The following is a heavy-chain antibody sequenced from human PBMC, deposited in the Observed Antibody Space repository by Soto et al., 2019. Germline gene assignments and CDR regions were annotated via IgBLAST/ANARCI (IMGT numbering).Heavy chain of an antibody. CDR2: ISSDGSTK. J-gene: IGHJ4*01. CDR3: AKERIRSPFDY. D-gene: IGHD1-26*01. CDR1: GFTFSSYG. Sequence: QVRLVESGGGVVQPGRSLRLSCAAFGFTFSSYGMHWVRQAPGKGLEWVAVISSDGSTKYYADSVKGRFTISRDNSENTLSLQMNSLRAEDTAVYYCAKERIRSPFDYWGQGTLVTVSS. V-gene: IGHV3-30*18.